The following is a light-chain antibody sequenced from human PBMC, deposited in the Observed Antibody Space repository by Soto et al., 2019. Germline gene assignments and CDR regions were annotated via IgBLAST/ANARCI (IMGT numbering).Light chain of an antibody. CDR3: LQDNSYPWT. CDR1: QNIRND. CDR2: GAS. Sequence: IQMTQSPSSMSASVRDSVTITCRASQNIRNDLGWYQQKPGKAPNLLIYGASSLRTGVPSRFSGSGSGTHFTLTINRLQSEDSATYFCLQDNSYPWTFGQGTKVDIK. V-gene: IGKV1-6*01. J-gene: IGKJ1*01.